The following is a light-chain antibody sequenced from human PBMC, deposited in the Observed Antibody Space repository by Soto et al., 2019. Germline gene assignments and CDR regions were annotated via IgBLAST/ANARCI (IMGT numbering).Light chain of an antibody. V-gene: IGLV2-11*01. CDR1: SSDVGGYNY. J-gene: IGLJ1*01. CDR3: CPAAGSFYV. Sequence: QSVLTQPASVSGSPGQSITISCTGTSSDVGGYNYVSWYQQHPGTAPKLMIFDVSKRPSGVPDRFSASKSGNAASLTISGLHAQYAGDYTCCPAAGSFYVCG. CDR2: DVS.